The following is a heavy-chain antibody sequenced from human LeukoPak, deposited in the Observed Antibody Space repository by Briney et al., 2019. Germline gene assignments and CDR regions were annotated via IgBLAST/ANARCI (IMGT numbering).Heavy chain of an antibody. CDR3: ARRNAMDV. J-gene: IGHJ6*02. Sequence: GGSLRLSCAASGFIFSNYWMTWVRQAPGKGLEWVANINRDGRERYYVDSVKGRFTISRDDAKSSLYLQMNSLRAEDTAVHYCARRNAMDVWGQGTTVIVFS. CDR2: INRDGRER. V-gene: IGHV3-7*03. CDR1: GFIFSNYW.